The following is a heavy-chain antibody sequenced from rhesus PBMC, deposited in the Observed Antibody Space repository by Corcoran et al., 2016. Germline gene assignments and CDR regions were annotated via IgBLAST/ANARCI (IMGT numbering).Heavy chain of an antibody. D-gene: IGHD2-33*01. V-gene: IGHV4-65*01. CDR1: GGSVSSSNW. J-gene: IGHJ4*01. Sequence: QVQLQESGPGLVKPSETLSLTCAVSGGSVSSSNWWSWIRQPPGKGLEWIGYISGSSGSTYYNPSPKSRVTISTDTSKNQFSLKLSSVTAADTAVYYCAREAPANYWGQGVLVTASS. CDR3: AREAPANY. CDR2: ISGSSGST.